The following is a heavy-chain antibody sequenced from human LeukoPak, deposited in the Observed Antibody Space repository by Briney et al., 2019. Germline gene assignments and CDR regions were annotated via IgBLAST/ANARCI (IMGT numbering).Heavy chain of an antibody. CDR2: ISSSSSTI. Sequence: GGSLRLSCAASGFTFSSYSMNWVRQAPGKGLEWVSYISSSSSTIYYADSVKGRFTISRDNSKNTLYLQMNSLRAEDTAVYYCAKDTGYFDSWGQGTLVTVSS. CDR1: GFTFSSYS. D-gene: IGHD4-11*01. CDR3: AKDTGYFDS. J-gene: IGHJ4*02. V-gene: IGHV3-48*01.